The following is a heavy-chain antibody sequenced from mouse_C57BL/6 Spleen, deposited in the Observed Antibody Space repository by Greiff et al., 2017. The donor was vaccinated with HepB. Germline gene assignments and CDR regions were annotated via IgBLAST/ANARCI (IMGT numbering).Heavy chain of an antibody. D-gene: IGHD2-4*01. CDR2: IDPEDGET. J-gene: IGHJ1*03. Sequence: EVQVVESGAELVKPGASVKLSCTASGFNIKDYYMHWVKQRTEQGLEWIGRIDPEDGETKYAPKFQGKATLTADTSSNTAYLQLSSLTSEDTAVYFCARDRDDYDWYFGVWGTGTTVTVAS. CDR1: GFNIKDYY. CDR3: ARDRDDYDWYFGV. V-gene: IGHV14-2*01.